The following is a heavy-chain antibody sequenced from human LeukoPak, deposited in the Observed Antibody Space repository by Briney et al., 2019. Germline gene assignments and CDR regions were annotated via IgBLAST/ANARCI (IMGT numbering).Heavy chain of an antibody. CDR2: IKQDGSEK. CDR1: GFTLSTYW. D-gene: IGHD4-23*01. V-gene: IGHV3-7*03. Sequence: GGSLRLSCAASGFTLSTYWMSWVRQAPGKGLEWVANIKQDGSEKYYVDSVKGRFTISRDNSKNTLYLQMNSLRAEDTAVYYCAAGNSYVYWGQGTLVTVSS. J-gene: IGHJ4*02. CDR3: AAGNSYVY.